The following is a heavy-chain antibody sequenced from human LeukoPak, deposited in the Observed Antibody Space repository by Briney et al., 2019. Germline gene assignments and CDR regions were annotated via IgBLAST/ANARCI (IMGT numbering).Heavy chain of an antibody. D-gene: IGHD1-26*01. J-gene: IGHJ4*02. CDR2: ISPNSGGT. CDR1: GYTFIDYY. V-gene: IGHV1-2*02. Sequence: VASVKVSCKASGYTFIDYYMHWVRPAPGQGLEWIGWISPNSGGTKYVQNFQGRVTMTRDTSITTVYMELSGLSFDDTAVYYCARGGGRYSVDYWGQGTLVIVSS. CDR3: ARGGGRYSVDY.